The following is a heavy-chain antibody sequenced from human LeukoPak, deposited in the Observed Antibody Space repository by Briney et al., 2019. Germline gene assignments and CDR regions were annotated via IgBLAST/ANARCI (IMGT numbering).Heavy chain of an antibody. J-gene: IGHJ5*02. D-gene: IGHD3-10*01. CDR2: IYYSGST. CDR3: ARDHTYYYGSGSLNWFDP. CDR1: GGSISSYY. Sequence: PSETLSLTCTVSGGSISSYYWSWIRQPPGKGLKWIGYIYYSGSTNYNPSLKSRVTISVDTSKNQFSLKLSSVTAADTAVYYCARDHTYYYGSGSLNWFDPWGQGTLVTVSS. V-gene: IGHV4-59*01.